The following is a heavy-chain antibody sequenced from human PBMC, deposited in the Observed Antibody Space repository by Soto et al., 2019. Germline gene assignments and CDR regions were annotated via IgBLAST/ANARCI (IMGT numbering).Heavy chain of an antibody. CDR2: ISSSSSYI. Sequence: EVQLVESGGGLVKPGGSLRLSCAASGFTFSSYSMNWVRQAPGKGLEWVSSISSSSSYIYYADSVKGQFTISRDNAKNSLYLQMNSMRAEDTAVYYCARVSGSSRMYSFDYWGQGTLGIVSS. CDR1: GFTFSSYS. CDR3: ARVSGSSRMYSFDY. V-gene: IGHV3-21*01. J-gene: IGHJ4*02. D-gene: IGHD6-19*01.